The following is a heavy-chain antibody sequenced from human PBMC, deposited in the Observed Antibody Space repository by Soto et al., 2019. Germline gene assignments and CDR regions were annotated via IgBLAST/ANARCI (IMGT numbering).Heavy chain of an antibody. D-gene: IGHD4-17*01. CDR2: IDHLGNT. CDR3: ANDYGDYRNDAFDI. Sequence: QVQLHQWGSGLLKPSETLSLSCAVYGGMYNDYYWSWIRQPPGKGLEWIGEIDHLGNTNYSPSFTRRVTISQDKSKNQFSLTLTSVTAADAAVYFCANDYGDYRNDAFDIWSQGTEVTVTS. V-gene: IGHV4-34*08. J-gene: IGHJ3*02. CDR1: GGMYNDYY.